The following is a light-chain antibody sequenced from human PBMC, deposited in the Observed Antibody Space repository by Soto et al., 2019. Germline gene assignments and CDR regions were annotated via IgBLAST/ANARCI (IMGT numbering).Light chain of an antibody. J-gene: IGKJ2*01. CDR3: QQYDDCPFI. CDR2: DAT. CDR1: QTISTS. Sequence: DIQMTQSPSTLSASVGDRVTITCRASQTISTSLAWYQQQPGKAPSLLIYDATSLQSGVPSRFSGSGSGTEFILTITSLQPDDSATYYCQQYDDCPFIFGPGTKLEIK. V-gene: IGKV1-5*01.